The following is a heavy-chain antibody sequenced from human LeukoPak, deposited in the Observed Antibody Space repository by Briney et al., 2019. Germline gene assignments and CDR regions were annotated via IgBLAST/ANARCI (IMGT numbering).Heavy chain of an antibody. J-gene: IGHJ2*01. Sequence: ASVKVSCKASGYIFTDYYIHWVRQAPGQGFEWMGWVSGNSGGTNYGQKFQGRVTMTRDTSIGTAYMELSRLRSDDTAVYYCARVGDGYNQGDFWHPDLWGRGTLVTVSS. CDR2: VSGNSGGT. D-gene: IGHD5-24*01. CDR1: GYIFTDYY. V-gene: IGHV1-2*02. CDR3: ARVGDGYNQGDFWHPDL.